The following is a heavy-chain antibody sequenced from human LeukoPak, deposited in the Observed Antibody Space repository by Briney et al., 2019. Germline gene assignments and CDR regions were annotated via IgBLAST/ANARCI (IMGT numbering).Heavy chain of an antibody. J-gene: IGHJ6*02. V-gene: IGHV5-51*01. CDR3: ARLKGGYYGSGTSYGMDV. Sequence: GESLKISCKASGYIFKSYWIGWVRQMPGKGLEWMVIMYPGDSDTKYSPSLQGPVTFSADKSISTAYLQWDSLKASDTAIYYCARLKGGYYGSGTSYGMDVWGQGTTVTVSS. CDR1: GYIFKSYW. CDR2: MYPGDSDT. D-gene: IGHD3-10*01.